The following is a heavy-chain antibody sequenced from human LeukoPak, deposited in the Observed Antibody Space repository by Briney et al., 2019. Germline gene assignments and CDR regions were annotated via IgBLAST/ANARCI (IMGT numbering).Heavy chain of an antibody. CDR1: GFTVSSHY. Sequence: HPGGSLRLSCVASGFTVSSHYMSWVRQAPGKGLEWVSVMYSGGSTYYADSLKGRFTISRDNSKNTLYLQMNTLRAEDTAVYYCTRDLRSDVWGQGTTVTVSS. J-gene: IGHJ6*02. CDR2: MYSGGST. CDR3: TRDLRSDV. V-gene: IGHV3-66*01.